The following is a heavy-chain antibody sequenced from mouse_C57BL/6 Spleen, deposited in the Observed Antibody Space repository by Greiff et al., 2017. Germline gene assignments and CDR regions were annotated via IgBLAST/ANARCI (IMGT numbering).Heavy chain of an antibody. V-gene: IGHV2-6-1*01. CDR3: ARHGYYGSSFDY. Sequence: VKVVESGPGLVAPSQSLSITCTVSGFSLTSYGVHWVRQPPGKGLEWLVVIWSDGSTTYNSALISRQSISKDNSKSQVFLKKNSLQTDDTAMYYYARHGYYGSSFDYWGQGTTLTVSS. J-gene: IGHJ2*01. CDR1: GFSLTSYG. CDR2: IWSDGST. D-gene: IGHD1-1*01.